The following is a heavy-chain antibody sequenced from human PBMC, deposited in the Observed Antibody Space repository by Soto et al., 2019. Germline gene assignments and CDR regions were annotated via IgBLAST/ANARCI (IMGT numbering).Heavy chain of an antibody. CDR3: AFIAAAGTIGDFDY. Sequence: ASVKVSCKASGYTFTSNYMHWVRQAPGQGLEWMGIINPSAGSTSYAQKFQGRVTMTRDSSTSTVYMELSSLRSEDTAVYYCAFIAAAGTIGDFDYWGQGTLVTVSS. CDR1: GYTFTSNY. J-gene: IGHJ4*02. V-gene: IGHV1-46*01. CDR2: INPSAGST. D-gene: IGHD6-13*01.